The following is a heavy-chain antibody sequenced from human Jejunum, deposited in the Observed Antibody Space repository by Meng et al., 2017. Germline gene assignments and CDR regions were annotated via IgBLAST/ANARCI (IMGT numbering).Heavy chain of an antibody. CDR1: GGAISGSYDS. D-gene: IGHD3-10*01. J-gene: IGHJ4*02. CDR3: ARHFSGSGTWFFDS. Sequence: QLQLQESGAGLVKASETLSLTCTVSGGAISGSYDSWGWIRQPPGKGLDWTGTISYSGSTYYNPSLTSRVTISMDTSKNQFSLKLSSVTAADTAVYYCARHFSGSGTWFFDSWGQGALVTVSS. V-gene: IGHV4-39*01. CDR2: ISYSGST.